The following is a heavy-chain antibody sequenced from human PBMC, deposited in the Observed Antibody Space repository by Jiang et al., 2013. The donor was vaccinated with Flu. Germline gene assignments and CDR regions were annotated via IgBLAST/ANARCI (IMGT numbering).Heavy chain of an antibody. CDR3: ARGMALSLVVTAFEY. CDR2: IYTSGST. J-gene: IGHJ4*02. D-gene: IGHD2-21*02. Sequence: KPSQTLSLTCTVSGDSISGAGYYWSWIRQPAGKGLEWIGRIYTSGSTNHNPSLQSRATISVDTSKNQFSLKLTSLTAADTAMYYCARGMALSLVVTAFEYWGQGTPVTVSS. CDR1: GDSISGAGYY. V-gene: IGHV4-61*02.